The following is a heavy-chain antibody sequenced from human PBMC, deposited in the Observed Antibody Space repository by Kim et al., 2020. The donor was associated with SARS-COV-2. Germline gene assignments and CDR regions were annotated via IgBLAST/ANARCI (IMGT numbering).Heavy chain of an antibody. CDR1: GFTFSSYW. V-gene: IGHV3-74*01. CDR3: ARESYYAMVV. Sequence: GGSLRLSCAASGFTFSSYWMQWVRQAPGKGLVWVSVIKSDGSSTNYADSVKGRFTISRDNAKNTLYLQMNSLRAEDTAVYYCARESYYAMVVWGHGTTVTVSS. J-gene: IGHJ6*02. CDR2: IKSDGSST.